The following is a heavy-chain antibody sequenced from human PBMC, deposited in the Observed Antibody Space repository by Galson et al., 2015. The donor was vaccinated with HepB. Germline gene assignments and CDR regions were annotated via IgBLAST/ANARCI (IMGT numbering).Heavy chain of an antibody. CDR3: AADRPYYYDSSGFRFDP. CDR1: GFTFTSSA. CDR2: IVVGSGNT. D-gene: IGHD3-22*01. V-gene: IGHV1-58*02. Sequence: SVKVSCKASGFTFTSSAMQWVRQARGQRLEWIGWIVVGSGNTNYAQKFQERVTITRDMSTSTAYMELSSLRSEDTAVYYCAADRPYYYDSSGFRFDPWGQGTLVTVSS. J-gene: IGHJ5*02.